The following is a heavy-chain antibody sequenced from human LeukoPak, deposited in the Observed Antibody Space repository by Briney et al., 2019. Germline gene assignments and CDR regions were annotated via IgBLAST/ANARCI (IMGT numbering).Heavy chain of an antibody. D-gene: IGHD3-10*01. CDR2: INHSGST. V-gene: IGHV4-34*01. J-gene: IGHJ5*02. CDR3: ARSKFGFGATNFDT. Sequence: SETLPLTCAVYGGSFSGYYWSWIRQPPGKGLEWIGEINHSGSTNYNPSLKSRVTISVDTSKNQFSLRLTSLTAADTAVYFCARSKFGFGATNFDTWGQGTLVSVYS. CDR1: GGSFSGYY.